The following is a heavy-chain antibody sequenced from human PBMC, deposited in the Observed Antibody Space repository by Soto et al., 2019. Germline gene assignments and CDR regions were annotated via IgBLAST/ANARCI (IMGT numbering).Heavy chain of an antibody. CDR1: GFTFTSYP. J-gene: IGHJ4*02. V-gene: IGHV1-18*04. CDR3: AREYYSSTTWIDY. D-gene: IGHD5-12*01. Sequence: ASVKVSCKTSGFTFTSYPFSWVRQAPGQGLEWLAWVHPYEGTTKVAHQFRDRITSTTDTSAATVFMELTGLTSDDTAIYFCAREYYSSTTWIDYWGQGTLVTVSS. CDR2: VHPYEGTT.